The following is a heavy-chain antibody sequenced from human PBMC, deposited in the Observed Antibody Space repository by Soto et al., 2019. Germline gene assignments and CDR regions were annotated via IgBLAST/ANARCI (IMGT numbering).Heavy chain of an antibody. J-gene: IGHJ4*02. CDR2: INHSGST. CDR1: GGSFSGYY. Sequence: QVQLQQWGAGLLKPSETLSLTCAVYGGSFSGYYWSWIRQPPGKGLEWIGEINHSGSTNYNPSLKSRVTISVDTSKNQFSLKLSSVTAADTAVYYCARYSRRYSYGYNFDYWVQGTLVTVSS. CDR3: ARYSRRYSYGYNFDY. D-gene: IGHD5-18*01. V-gene: IGHV4-34*01.